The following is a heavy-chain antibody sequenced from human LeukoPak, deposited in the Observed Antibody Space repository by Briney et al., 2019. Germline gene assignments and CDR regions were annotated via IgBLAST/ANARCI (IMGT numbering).Heavy chain of an antibody. J-gene: IGHJ6*02. CDR1: GFTFSSYG. D-gene: IGHD2-2*01. Sequence: GGSLRLSCAASGFTFSSYGMHWVRQAPGKGLEWVAVISYDGSNKYYADSVKGRFTISRDNSKNTLYLQMNSLRAEDTAVYYCAKDNRYCSSTSCYAKNQRDYYYGMDVWGQGTTVTVYS. CDR3: AKDNRYCSSTSCYAKNQRDYYYGMDV. V-gene: IGHV3-30*18. CDR2: ISYDGSNK.